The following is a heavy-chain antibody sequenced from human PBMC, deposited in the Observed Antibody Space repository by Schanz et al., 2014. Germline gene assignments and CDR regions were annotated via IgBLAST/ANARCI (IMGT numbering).Heavy chain of an antibody. D-gene: IGHD6-13*01. Sequence: QVQLVQSGAEVKKPGASVKVSCKASGYTFTSDSMHWVRQAPGQGLEWMGMINPSGGSTTYAQKFQGRVTMTRDTSTSTVYMEVSSLRSEDTAVYYCAREGVDAAAGGNDWGQGTLVTVSS. J-gene: IGHJ4*02. CDR3: AREGVDAAAGGND. CDR2: INPSGGST. CDR1: GYTFTSDS. V-gene: IGHV1-46*03.